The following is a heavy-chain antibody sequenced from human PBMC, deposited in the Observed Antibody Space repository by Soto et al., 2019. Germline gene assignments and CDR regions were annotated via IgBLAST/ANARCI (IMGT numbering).Heavy chain of an antibody. CDR3: ARLLYGSGSWFDP. D-gene: IGHD3-10*01. Sequence: QVQLQESGPGLVKPSGTLSLTCTVSGGSISSYYWSWIRQPPGKGLEWIGYIYYSGSTNYNPSLKSRVTISVDTSKSQVSLKLSSVTAADTAVYYCARLLYGSGSWFDPWGQGTLVIVSS. J-gene: IGHJ5*02. CDR1: GGSISSYY. CDR2: IYYSGST. V-gene: IGHV4-59*08.